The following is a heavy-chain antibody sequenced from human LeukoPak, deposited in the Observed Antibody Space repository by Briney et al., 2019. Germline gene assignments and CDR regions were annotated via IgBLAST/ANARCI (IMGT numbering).Heavy chain of an antibody. D-gene: IGHD6-25*01. Sequence: ASVKVSCKASGYTFTGYYMHWVRQAPGQGLEWMGIINPSGGSTSYAQKFQGRVTMTRDTSTSTVYMELSSLRSEDTAVYYCASRSSGYYMDVWGKGTTVTVSS. V-gene: IGHV1-46*01. CDR3: ASRSSGYYMDV. CDR2: INPSGGST. J-gene: IGHJ6*03. CDR1: GYTFTGYY.